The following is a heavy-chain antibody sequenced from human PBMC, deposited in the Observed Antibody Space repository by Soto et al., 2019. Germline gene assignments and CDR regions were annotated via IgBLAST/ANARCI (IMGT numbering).Heavy chain of an antibody. CDR3: ANEDSGFSGDMDV. CDR1: GFNFNDHG. Sequence: EVQLVESGGGLVQPGRSLRLSCIASGFNFNDHGMHWVRQAPGKGLEWVSGITWHSDGMGYADSVKGRFTISRDNAKNSLYLQMNSLRVEDTALYYCANEDSGFSGDMDVWGKGTTVTVSS. D-gene: IGHD3-10*01. CDR2: ITWHSDGM. V-gene: IGHV3-9*01. J-gene: IGHJ6*03.